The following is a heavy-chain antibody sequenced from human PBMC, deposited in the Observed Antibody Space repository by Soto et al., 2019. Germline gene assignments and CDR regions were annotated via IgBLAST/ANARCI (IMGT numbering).Heavy chain of an antibody. CDR3: ATAGDSSRYYFDS. D-gene: IGHD6-13*01. J-gene: IGHJ4*02. CDR1: VFTFSTYS. CDR2: LSTSSTFI. Sequence: PGGSLRLSCLASVFTFSTYSMNWVRQAPGKGLEWVSSLSTSSTFIYYADSLKGRFTISRDDAKNSLYLQMNSLRAEDTALYYCATAGDSSRYYFDSWGQGTLVTVSS. V-gene: IGHV3-21*01.